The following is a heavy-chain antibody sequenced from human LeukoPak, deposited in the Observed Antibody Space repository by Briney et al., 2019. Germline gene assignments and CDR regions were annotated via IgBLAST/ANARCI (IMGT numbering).Heavy chain of an antibody. Sequence: GGSLRLSCAASGFTFSSYGMSWVRQAPGKGLEWVSAVSGSGGSAYYADSVKGRFTISRDNSKNTLYLQMNSLRAEDTAVYYCAKGSVGELLVRWFDPWGQGTLVTVSS. V-gene: IGHV3-23*01. D-gene: IGHD3-10*01. CDR3: AKGSVGELLVRWFDP. CDR1: GFTFSSYG. CDR2: VSGSGGSA. J-gene: IGHJ5*02.